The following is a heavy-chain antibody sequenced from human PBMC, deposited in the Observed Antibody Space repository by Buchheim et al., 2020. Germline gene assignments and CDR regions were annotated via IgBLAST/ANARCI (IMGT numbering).Heavy chain of an antibody. CDR1: GGSISSYY. J-gene: IGHJ4*02. CDR3: ARVIGSRGWTDF. D-gene: IGHD6-19*01. CDR2: SYYTGNT. Sequence: QVQLQESGPGLVAPSETLSLTCSVSGGSISSYYWNWIRQPPGRGLEWIGYSYYTGNTTYNPSLKSRVTISVDTSKNQFSLKLTSVTAADTAVYYCARVIGSRGWTDFWGQGTL. V-gene: IGHV4-59*01.